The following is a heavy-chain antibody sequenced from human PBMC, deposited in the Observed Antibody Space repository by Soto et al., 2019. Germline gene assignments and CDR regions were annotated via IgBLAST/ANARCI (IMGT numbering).Heavy chain of an antibody. Sequence: SETLSLTCAVSGGSISSSNWWSWVRQHPGKGLEWIGEIYHSGSTNYNPSLKSRVTISVDKSKNQFSLQLNSVTPEDTAVYYCARGPEYSSSPSRYYYYYYGMDVWGQGTTVTVSS. CDR1: GGSISSSNW. J-gene: IGHJ6*02. CDR2: IYHSGST. V-gene: IGHV4-4*02. D-gene: IGHD6-6*01. CDR3: ARGPEYSSSPSRYYYYYYGMDV.